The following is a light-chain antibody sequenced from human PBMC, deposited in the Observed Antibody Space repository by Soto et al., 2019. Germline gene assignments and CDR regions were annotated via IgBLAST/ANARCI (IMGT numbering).Light chain of an antibody. CDR2: KVS. J-gene: IGKJ5*01. V-gene: IGKV2-24*01. Sequence: EIVLTQTPLLSPVTLGQPASISCRSSRSLVASDGNAYLTWLHQRPGQPPRPLIYKVSQRLSGVPDRFSDSWAGTDFTLHISRVEAEVVGTYFCMQATQLRTFGQGPRLEIK. CDR1: RSLVASDGNAY. CDR3: MQATQLRT.